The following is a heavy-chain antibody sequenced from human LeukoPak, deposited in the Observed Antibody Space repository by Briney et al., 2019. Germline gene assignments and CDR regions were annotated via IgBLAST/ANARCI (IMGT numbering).Heavy chain of an antibody. V-gene: IGHV1-69*01. Sequence: SVKVSCKASGGTFSSYAISWVRQAPGQGLEWMGGIIPIFGTANYAQKFQGRVTITADESTSTAYMELSSLRSEDTAMYYCAREPLEFGPGSSYHANFDYWGQGTLVTVSS. CDR3: AREPLEFGPGSSYHANFDY. J-gene: IGHJ4*02. CDR1: GGTFSSYA. D-gene: IGHD3-10*01. CDR2: IIPIFGTA.